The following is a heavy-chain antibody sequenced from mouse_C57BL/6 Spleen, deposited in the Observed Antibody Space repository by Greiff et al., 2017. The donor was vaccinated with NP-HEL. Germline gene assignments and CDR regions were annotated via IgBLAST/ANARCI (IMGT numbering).Heavy chain of an antibody. Sequence: VQLQQSGPVLVKPGASVKMSCKASGYTFTDYYMNWVKQSHGKSLEWIGVINPYNGGTSYNQKFKGKATLTVDKSSSTAYMELNSLTSEDSAVYYCARGSSGEGYFDYWGQGTTLTVSS. D-gene: IGHD3-2*02. J-gene: IGHJ2*01. CDR2: INPYNGGT. CDR3: ARGSSGEGYFDY. V-gene: IGHV1-19*01. CDR1: GYTFTDYY.